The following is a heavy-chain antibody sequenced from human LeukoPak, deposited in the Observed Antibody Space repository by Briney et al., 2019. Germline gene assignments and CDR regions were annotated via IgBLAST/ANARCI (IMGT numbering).Heavy chain of an antibody. J-gene: IGHJ6*04. V-gene: IGHV3-48*03. Sequence: GGSLRLSCAASGFTLSSYEMNWVRQAPGKGLEWVSYISSSGSTIYYADSVKGRFTISRDNAKNSLYLQMNSLRAEDTAVYYCARDYYGSGSYYNAGMDVWGKGTTVTVSS. D-gene: IGHD3-10*01. CDR1: GFTLSSYE. CDR3: ARDYYGSGSYYNAGMDV. CDR2: ISSSGSTI.